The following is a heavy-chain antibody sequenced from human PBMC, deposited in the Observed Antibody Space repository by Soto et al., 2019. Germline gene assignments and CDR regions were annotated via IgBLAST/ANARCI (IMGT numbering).Heavy chain of an antibody. CDR2: ITGSGGIT. CDR1: GFTFSSNA. J-gene: IGHJ4*02. V-gene: IGHV3-23*01. CDR3: AKYVWGSYRPPYFDY. Sequence: PGGSLRLSCAASGFTFSSNAMSWVRQAPGKGLEWVSGITGSGGITDYADSVKGRFTISRDHSRNTLYLQMNSLRAEDTAVYYCAKYVWGSYRPPYFDYWGQGTLVTVSS. D-gene: IGHD3-16*02.